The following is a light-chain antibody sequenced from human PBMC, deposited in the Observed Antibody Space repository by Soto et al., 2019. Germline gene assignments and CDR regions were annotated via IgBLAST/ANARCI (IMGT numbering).Light chain of an antibody. CDR1: QSVTNNQ. V-gene: IGKV3-20*01. J-gene: IGKJ1*01. CDR2: GVS. CDR3: YQYCSTART. Sequence: EIVLTQSPGTLSLSPGERATLSCRASQSVTNNQFAWFRQKPGQAPRLLIWGVSNRATGIPHRFSGSGSARAFSLTISRLEPEDVVVFYCYQYCSTARTCGRGTKVEIK.